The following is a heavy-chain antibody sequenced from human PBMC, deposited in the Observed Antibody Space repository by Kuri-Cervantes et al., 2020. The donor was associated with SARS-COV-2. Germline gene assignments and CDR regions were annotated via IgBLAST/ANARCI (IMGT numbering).Heavy chain of an antibody. J-gene: IGHJ6*03. CDR3: ARGGVGPPYYYYMDV. D-gene: IGHD3-16*01. Sequence: GESLKISCAASGFTFSSYAMHWVRQAPGKGLEWVAVISYDGSNKYYADSVKGRFTISRDNSKNTLYLQMNSLRAEDTAVYYCARGGVGPPYYYYMDVWGKGTTVTVSS. V-gene: IGHV3-30*07. CDR2: ISYDGSNK. CDR1: GFTFSSYA.